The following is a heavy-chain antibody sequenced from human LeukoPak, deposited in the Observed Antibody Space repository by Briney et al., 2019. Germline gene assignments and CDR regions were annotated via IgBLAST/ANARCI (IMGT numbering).Heavy chain of an antibody. Sequence: GGSLRLSCAASGLTFDDYGMSWVRQAPGKGLEWVSGINWNGGSTGYADSVKGRFTISRDNAKNSLYLQMNSLRAEDTALYHCARDKQLGRTFDIWGQGTMVTVSS. CDR1: GLTFDDYG. D-gene: IGHD6-6*01. V-gene: IGHV3-20*01. CDR2: INWNGGST. CDR3: ARDKQLGRTFDI. J-gene: IGHJ3*02.